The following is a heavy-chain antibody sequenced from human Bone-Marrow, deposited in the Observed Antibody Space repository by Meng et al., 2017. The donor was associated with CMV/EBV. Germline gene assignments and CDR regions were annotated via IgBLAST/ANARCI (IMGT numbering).Heavy chain of an antibody. Sequence: ASVKVSCKASGYTFTGYHMHWVRQAPGQGLEWMGWINPNSGGTNYAQKLQGRVTMTRDTSISTAYMELSRLRSDDTAVYYCARHWAKSSPPTEKYYYYYGMDVWGQGTTVTVSS. CDR2: INPNSGGT. V-gene: IGHV1-2*02. CDR3: ARHWAKSSPPTEKYYYYYGMDV. J-gene: IGHJ6*02. CDR1: GYTFTGYH. D-gene: IGHD6-19*01.